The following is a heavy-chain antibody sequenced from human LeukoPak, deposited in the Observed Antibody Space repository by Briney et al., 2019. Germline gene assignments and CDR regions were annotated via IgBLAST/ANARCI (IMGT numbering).Heavy chain of an antibody. CDR3: ARAGDIVVVPGNWFDP. V-gene: IGHV1-8*01. Sequence: GASVKVSCKASGYTFTSYDINWVRQATGQRLEWMGWMNPNSGNTGYAQKFQGRVTMTRNTSISTAYMELSSLRSEDTAVYYCARAGDIVVVPGNWFDPWGQGTLVTVSS. J-gene: IGHJ5*02. CDR1: GYTFTSYD. CDR2: MNPNSGNT. D-gene: IGHD2-2*01.